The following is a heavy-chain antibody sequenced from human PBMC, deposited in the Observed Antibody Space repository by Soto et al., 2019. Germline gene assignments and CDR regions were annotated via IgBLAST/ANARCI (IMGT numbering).Heavy chain of an antibody. J-gene: IGHJ4*02. CDR2: ISGSGRST. Sequence: GSLRLSCAASGFTFSSYAMSWVRQAPGKGLEWVSAISGSGRSTYYADSVKGRFTISRDNSKNTLYLQMNSLRAEDTAVYYCARGLGFDFWSGSLFDYWGQGTLVTVSS. V-gene: IGHV3-23*01. D-gene: IGHD3-3*01. CDR3: ARGLGFDFWSGSLFDY. CDR1: GFTFSSYA.